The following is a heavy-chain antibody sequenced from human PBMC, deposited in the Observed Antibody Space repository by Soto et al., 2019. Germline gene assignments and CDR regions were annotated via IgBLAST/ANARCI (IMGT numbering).Heavy chain of an antibody. CDR2: ISADNGNT. Sequence: ASVKVSCKASGYTFTSYAMHWVRQAPGQRLEWMGWISADNGNTKYAQKLQGRVTMTTGTSTSTAYMELRSLRSDDTAVYYCARFRRRQDAFDIWGQGTMVTVSS. J-gene: IGHJ3*02. CDR1: GYTFTSYA. V-gene: IGHV1-3*01. CDR3: ARFRRRQDAFDI.